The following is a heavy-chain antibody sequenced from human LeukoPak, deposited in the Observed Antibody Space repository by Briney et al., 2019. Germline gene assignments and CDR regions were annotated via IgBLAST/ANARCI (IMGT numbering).Heavy chain of an antibody. Sequence: PSQTLSLTCTVSGGSISSGGYYWSWIRQHPGKGLEWIGYIYYSGSTYYNPSLKSRVTMSVDTSKNQFSLKLSSVTAADTAVYYCARSPSGYSSRWYLGWGQGTLVTVSS. CDR3: ARSPSGYSSRWYLG. D-gene: IGHD6-13*01. CDR1: GGSISSGGYY. CDR2: IYYSGST. V-gene: IGHV4-31*03. J-gene: IGHJ4*02.